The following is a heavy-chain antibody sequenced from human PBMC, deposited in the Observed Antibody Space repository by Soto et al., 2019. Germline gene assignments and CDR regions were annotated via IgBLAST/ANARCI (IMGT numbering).Heavy chain of an antibody. CDR3: ATSIAAAGTLAPYYYYYGMDV. CDR2: IYYSGST. V-gene: IGHV4-59*01. D-gene: IGHD6-13*01. Sequence: QVQLQESGPGLVKPSETLSLTCTVSGGSISSYYWSWIRQPPGKGLEWIGYIYYSGSTNYNPSLKSRVTISVDTSKNQFSMKLSSVTAADTAVYYCATSIAAAGTLAPYYYYYGMDVWGQGTTVTVSS. CDR1: GGSISSYY. J-gene: IGHJ6*02.